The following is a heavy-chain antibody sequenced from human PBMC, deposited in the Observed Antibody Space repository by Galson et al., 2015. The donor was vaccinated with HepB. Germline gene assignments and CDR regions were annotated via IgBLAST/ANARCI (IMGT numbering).Heavy chain of an antibody. CDR3: VKDRGVVVPAAPAGAFDI. D-gene: IGHD2-2*01. J-gene: IGHJ3*02. CDR2: ISSNGGST. V-gene: IGHV3-64D*06. Sequence: SLRLSCAASGFTFSSYAMHWVRQAPGKGLEYVSAISSNGGSTYYADSVKGRFTISRDNSKNTLYLQMSSLGAEDTAVYYCVKDRGVVVPAAPAGAFDIWGQGTMVTVSS. CDR1: GFTFSSYA.